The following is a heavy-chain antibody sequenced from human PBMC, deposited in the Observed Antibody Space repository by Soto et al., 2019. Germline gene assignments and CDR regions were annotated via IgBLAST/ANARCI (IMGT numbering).Heavy chain of an antibody. Sequence: QEQLVESGGGVVQPGRSLRLSCVASGFTFSSFAMHWVRQAPGKGLEWVAVMSYDGRNKNYADSVKGRVTISRDNSKNTLYLQMNSLRAEDTAVYYCAKVKGIAAGWGMDVWSQGTAVTVSS. CDR1: GFTFSSFA. V-gene: IGHV3-30*04. D-gene: IGHD6-13*01. J-gene: IGHJ6*02. CDR3: AKVKGIAAGWGMDV. CDR2: MSYDGRNK.